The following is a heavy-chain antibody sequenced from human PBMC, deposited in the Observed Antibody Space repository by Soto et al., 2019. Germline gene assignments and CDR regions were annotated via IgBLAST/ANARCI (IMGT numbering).Heavy chain of an antibody. CDR1: GFTFSSYA. CDR2: ISGSGGST. CDR3: AKSWDDDWYFDL. V-gene: IGHV3-23*01. Sequence: EVHLLESGGGLVQPGVSLRLSCAASGFTFSSYAMTWVLQAPGNGLECVSGISGSGGSTYYADSVKGRFSIFRDNSKNTLYLQMNSLIAEYTAVDFGAKSWDDDWYFDLWGRGTLVTVSS. J-gene: IGHJ2*01. D-gene: IGHD1-1*01.